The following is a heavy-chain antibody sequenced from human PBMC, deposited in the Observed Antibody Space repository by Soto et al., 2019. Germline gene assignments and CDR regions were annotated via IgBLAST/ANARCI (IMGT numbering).Heavy chain of an antibody. J-gene: IGHJ5*02. CDR1: GAALNSGNYY. CDR2: IYVTGAV. D-gene: IGHD2-21*01. Sequence: SETLSLTCSVSGAALNSGNYYWSWIRQVPGKGLEWIGHIYVTGAVDYNPSLRDRITISQDTSGRQFSLNLRLVTAADTAVYYCARLRIATNNYKWFDPWGQGTLVTVSS. V-gene: IGHV4-31*03. CDR3: ARLRIATNNYKWFDP.